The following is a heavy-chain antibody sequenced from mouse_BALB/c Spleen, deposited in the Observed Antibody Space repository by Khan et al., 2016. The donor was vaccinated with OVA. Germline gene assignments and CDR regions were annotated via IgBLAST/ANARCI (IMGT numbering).Heavy chain of an antibody. CDR3: ARIEDI. Sequence: QVRLQQSGPGLVAPSQTLSITCTVSGFSLTSYGVHWVRQPPGKGLEWLGVIWAGGRTTYNSALLSRLSISKDNSKSQVYLKKNSLQTDDTAMYYCARIEDIWGQGTTLTVSS. CDR1: GFSLTSYG. V-gene: IGHV2-9*02. J-gene: IGHJ2*01. D-gene: IGHD1-3*01. CDR2: IWAGGRT.